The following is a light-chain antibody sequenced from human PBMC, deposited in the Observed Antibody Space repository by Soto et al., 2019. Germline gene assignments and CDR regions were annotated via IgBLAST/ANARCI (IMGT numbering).Light chain of an antibody. CDR1: QSVFISY. Sequence: EIVLTQSPGTLSLSPGERATISCRASQSVFISYFACYQQKPGQAPRLLIYGAANRATGIPDGFSVSGSGTDFPLSISRLEPEDFAVYYCQQYGSSRTFGQGTKVEIK. CDR3: QQYGSSRT. CDR2: GAA. V-gene: IGKV3-20*01. J-gene: IGKJ1*01.